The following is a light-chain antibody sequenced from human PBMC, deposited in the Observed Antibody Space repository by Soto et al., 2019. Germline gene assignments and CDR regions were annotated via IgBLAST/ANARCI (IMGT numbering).Light chain of an antibody. CDR2: DAP. CDR3: QQYNNWPYT. CDR1: QSVSSN. J-gene: IGKJ2*01. Sequence: EIVMTQSPATLSVSPGERAALSCRASQSVSSNFAWYQQKPGQAPRLLIYDAPTRATGIPARFSGSGSGTDFTLTISSLQSEDFAVYYCQQYNNWPYTFGQGTKLEIK. V-gene: IGKV3-15*01.